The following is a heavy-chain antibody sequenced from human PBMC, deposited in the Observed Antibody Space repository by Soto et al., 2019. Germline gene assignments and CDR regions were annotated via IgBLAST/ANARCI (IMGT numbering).Heavy chain of an antibody. J-gene: IGHJ4*02. CDR1: GGSISSSSNR. CDR2: IYYSENT. CDR3: ATHPPYGPLDH. V-gene: IGHV4-39*01. Sequence: PSETLSLTCTVSGGSISSSSNRWGWIRQPPGKGLEWIGNIYYSENTYYNPSLKSRVTISVDTSKNQFSLRLTSVTAADTAVYYCATHPPYGPLDHWGQGTLDTVSS. D-gene: IGHD4-17*01.